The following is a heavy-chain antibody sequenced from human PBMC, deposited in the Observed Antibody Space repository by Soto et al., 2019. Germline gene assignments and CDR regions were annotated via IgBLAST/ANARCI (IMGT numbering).Heavy chain of an antibody. CDR3: ARLSYYYDSSGSNYGMDV. CDR2: IYPGDSDT. Sequence: PGESLKISCKGSGYSFTSYWIGWVRQMPGKGLEWMGIIYPGDSDTRYSPSFQGQVTISADKSISTAYLQWSSLKASDTAMYYCARLSYYYDSSGSNYGMDVWGQGTTVTVSS. J-gene: IGHJ6*02. V-gene: IGHV5-51*01. D-gene: IGHD3-22*01. CDR1: GYSFTSYW.